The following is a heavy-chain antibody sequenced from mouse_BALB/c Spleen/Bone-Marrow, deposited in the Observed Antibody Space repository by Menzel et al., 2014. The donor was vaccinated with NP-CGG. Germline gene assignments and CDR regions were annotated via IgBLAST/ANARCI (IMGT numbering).Heavy chain of an antibody. J-gene: IGHJ3*01. CDR2: IRLKSNNYAT. CDR3: TTGFAY. Sequence: EVQRVESGGGLVQPGGSMKLSCVASGFTFSNYWMNWVRQSPEKGLEWVAEIRLKSNNYATHYAKSVKGRFTISRDDSKSSVYLQMNNLRAEDTGIYYCTTGFAYWGQGTLVTVSA. V-gene: IGHV6-6*02. CDR1: GFTFSNYW.